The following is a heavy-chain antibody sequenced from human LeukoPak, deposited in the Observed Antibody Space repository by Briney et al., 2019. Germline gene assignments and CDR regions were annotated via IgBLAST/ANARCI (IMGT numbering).Heavy chain of an antibody. CDR2: MNPNSGNT. Sequence: ASVKVSCKASGYTFTSYDINWVRQATGQGLEWMGWMNPNSGNTGYAQKFQGRVTMTRNTSISTAYMELSSLGSEDTAVYYCARGDYYYYGMDVWGQGTTVTVSS. CDR1: GYTFTSYD. V-gene: IGHV1-8*01. J-gene: IGHJ6*02. CDR3: ARGDYYYYGMDV.